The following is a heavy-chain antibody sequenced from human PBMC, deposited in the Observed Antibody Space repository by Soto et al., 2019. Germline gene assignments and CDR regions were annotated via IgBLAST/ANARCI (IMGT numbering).Heavy chain of an antibody. CDR2: FDPEDGET. J-gene: IGHJ4*02. V-gene: IGHV1-24*01. CDR3: AHRIAVAGTGYFDY. D-gene: IGHD6-19*01. CDR1: GYTLTVLS. Sequence: VSVKVSCKVSGYTLTVLSMHWVRQAPGKGLEWMGGFDPEDGETIYAQKFQGRVTMTEDTSTDTAYMELSSLRSEDTAVYYCAHRIAVAGTGYFDYWGQGTLVTVS.